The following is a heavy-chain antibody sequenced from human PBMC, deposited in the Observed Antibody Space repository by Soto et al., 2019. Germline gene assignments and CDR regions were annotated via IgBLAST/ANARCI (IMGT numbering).Heavy chain of an antibody. Sequence: EVQLLESGGGLVQPGESLRLSCAASGFTFSSYAMSWVRQAPGKGLEWVSVISGSDDSTYYADSVKGRFTISRDNSKNTLDLKMSSLRAEDTAVYYCAKRSSSSTFDYWGQGTLVTVSS. CDR2: ISGSDDST. CDR1: GFTFSSYA. D-gene: IGHD6-6*01. J-gene: IGHJ4*02. CDR3: AKRSSSSTFDY. V-gene: IGHV3-23*01.